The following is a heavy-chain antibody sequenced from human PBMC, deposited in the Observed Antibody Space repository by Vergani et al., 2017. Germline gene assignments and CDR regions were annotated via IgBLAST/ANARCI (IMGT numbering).Heavy chain of an antibody. CDR2: ISGSGGST. Sequence: EVQLLESGGGLVQPGGSLRLSCAASGFTFSSYAMSWVRQAPGKGLEWVSAISGSGGSTYYADSVKGRFTISRDNSKNTLYLQMNSLRSEDTAVYYCAKPRAAYSSSWYGGYWGQGTLVTVSS. J-gene: IGHJ4*02. CDR1: GFTFSSYA. CDR3: AKPRAAYSSSWYGGY. D-gene: IGHD6-13*01. V-gene: IGHV3-23*01.